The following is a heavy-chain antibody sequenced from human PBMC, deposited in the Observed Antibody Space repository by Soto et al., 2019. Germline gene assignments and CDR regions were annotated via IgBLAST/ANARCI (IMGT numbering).Heavy chain of an antibody. V-gene: IGHV3-30-3*01. Sequence: GGSLRLSCAASGFTFSSYAMHWVRQAPGKGLEWVAVISYDGSNKYYADSVKGRFTISRDNSKNTLYLQMNSLRAEDTAVYYCAKDNTIFGVVIGAFDIWGLGTMVTVSS. D-gene: IGHD3-3*01. CDR2: ISYDGSNK. CDR3: AKDNTIFGVVIGAFDI. J-gene: IGHJ3*02. CDR1: GFTFSSYA.